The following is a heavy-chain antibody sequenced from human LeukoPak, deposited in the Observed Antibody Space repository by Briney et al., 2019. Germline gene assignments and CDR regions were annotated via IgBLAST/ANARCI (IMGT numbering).Heavy chain of an antibody. J-gene: IGHJ3*02. V-gene: IGHV1-69*13. CDR2: IIPIFGTA. CDR1: GGTFSSYA. D-gene: IGHD3-22*01. Sequence: SVKVSCKASGGTFSSYAISWVRQAPGQGLERMGGIIPIFGTANYAQKFQGRVTITADESTSTAYMELSSLRSEDTAVYYCARATYYYDSSGYYYVPDAFDIWGQGTMVTVSS. CDR3: ARATYYYDSSGYYYVPDAFDI.